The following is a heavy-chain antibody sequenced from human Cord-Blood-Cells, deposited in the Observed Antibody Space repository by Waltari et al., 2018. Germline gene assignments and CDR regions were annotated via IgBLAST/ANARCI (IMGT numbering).Heavy chain of an antibody. CDR1: GGSISSSSYY. CDR3: ASGIQRWLRADY. CDR2: IYYSGGT. V-gene: IGHV4-39*01. Sequence: QLQLQESGPGLVKPSETLSLTCTVSGGSISSSSYYWGWIRQPPGKGLEWIGSIYYSGGTYYSPSLKRRVTISVGTSKNQFSLKLSSVTAADTAVYYCASGIQRWLRADYWGQGTLVTVSS. D-gene: IGHD5-18*01. J-gene: IGHJ4*02.